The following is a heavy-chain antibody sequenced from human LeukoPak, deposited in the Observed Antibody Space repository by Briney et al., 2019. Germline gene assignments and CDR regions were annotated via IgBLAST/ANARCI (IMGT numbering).Heavy chain of an antibody. V-gene: IGHV3-48*02. Sequence: GGSLRLSCAASGFTVRIYGMNGVRQAPGKGLEWVSYISSSSSTIYYADSVKGRFTISRDNPKNSLDLQMNSRRDEHTVVYYCARAFGLTDYWGQGTLVTGSS. CDR2: ISSSSSTI. CDR3: ARAFGLTDY. CDR1: GFTVRIYG. J-gene: IGHJ4*02. D-gene: IGHD3-16*01.